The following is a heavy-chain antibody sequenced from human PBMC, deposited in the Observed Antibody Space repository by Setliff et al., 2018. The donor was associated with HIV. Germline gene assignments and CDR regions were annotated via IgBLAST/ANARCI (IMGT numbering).Heavy chain of an antibody. Sequence: GASVKVSCKTSGYTFTDYYIHWVRQAPGQGLEWMGWIYPNTGGTNYAQKFQGRVTMTRDTSISTAYMELSSLRSEDTAVYYCAADPDGGNSDGWGQGTLVTVSS. CDR2: IYPNTGGT. CDR3: AADPDGGNSDG. CDR1: GYTFTDYY. J-gene: IGHJ4*02. D-gene: IGHD2-21*02. V-gene: IGHV1-2*02.